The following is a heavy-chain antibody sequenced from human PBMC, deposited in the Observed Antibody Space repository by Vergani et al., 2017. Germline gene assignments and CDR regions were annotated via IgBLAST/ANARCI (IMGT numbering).Heavy chain of an antibody. D-gene: IGHD3-10*01. V-gene: IGHV4-34*01. J-gene: IGHJ3*02. CDR2: INHSGST. Sequence: QLQLQESGPGLVKPSETLSLTCAVYGGSFSGYYWSWIRQPPGKGLEWIGEINHSGSTNYNPSLKSRVTISVDTSKNQFSLKLSSVTAADTAVYYCARDQTYGSGSSGAFDIWGQGTMVTVSS. CDR3: ARDQTYGSGSSGAFDI. CDR1: GGSFSGYY.